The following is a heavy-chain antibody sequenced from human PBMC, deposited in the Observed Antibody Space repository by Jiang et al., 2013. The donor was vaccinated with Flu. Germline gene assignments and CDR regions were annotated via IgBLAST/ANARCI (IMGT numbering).Heavy chain of an antibody. CDR1: GSTVIDNY. J-gene: IGHJ5*02. CDR2: IDPSGGST. D-gene: IGHD6-6*01. CDR3: ARYLSSSSVGWFDP. Sequence: GAEVKKPGATVKISCKVSGSTVIDNYIHWMQQAPGKGLEWMGIIDPSGGSTSYAQKFQGRVTMTRDTSTSTVYMELSSLRSEDTAVYYCARYLSSSSVGWFDPWGQGTLVTVSS. V-gene: IGHV1-46*01.